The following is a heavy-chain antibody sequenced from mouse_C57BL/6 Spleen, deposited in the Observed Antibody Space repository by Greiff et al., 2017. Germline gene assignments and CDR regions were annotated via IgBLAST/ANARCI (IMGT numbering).Heavy chain of an antibody. CDR2: ISYDGSN. CDR3: AREDGYYQGWFAY. D-gene: IGHD2-3*01. V-gene: IGHV3-6*01. CDR1: GYSITSGYY. Sequence: DVKLQESGPGLVKPSQSLSLTCSVTGYSITSGYYWNWIRQFPGNKLEWMGYISYDGSNNYNPSLKNRISITRDTSKNQFFLKLNSVTTEDTATYYCAREDGYYQGWFAYWGQGTLVTVSA. J-gene: IGHJ3*01.